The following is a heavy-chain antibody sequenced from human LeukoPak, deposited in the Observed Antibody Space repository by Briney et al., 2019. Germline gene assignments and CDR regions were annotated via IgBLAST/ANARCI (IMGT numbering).Heavy chain of an antibody. CDR1: GFTFSSYW. Sequence: GGSLRLSCAASGFTFSSYWMHWVCQAPGKGLVWVSRINSDGSSTTYADSVKGRFTISRDNAKNTVYLQMNSLRAEDTAVYYCARRGAVAGTFDYWGQGTLVTVSS. CDR3: ARRGAVAGTFDY. V-gene: IGHV3-74*01. J-gene: IGHJ4*02. CDR2: INSDGSST. D-gene: IGHD6-19*01.